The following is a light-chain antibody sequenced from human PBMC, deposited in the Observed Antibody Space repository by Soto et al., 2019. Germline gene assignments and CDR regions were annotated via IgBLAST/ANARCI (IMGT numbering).Light chain of an antibody. CDR2: GAS. J-gene: IGKJ1*01. Sequence: EIVMTQSPVTLSVSPGERATLSCRASQSVSSTLAWYQQKPGQPPRLLIYGASTRATGIPARFSGSGSGTEFTLTISSLQSEDFAVYYCQQYNNWPRTFGQGTKVEIK. V-gene: IGKV3-15*01. CDR3: QQYNNWPRT. CDR1: QSVSST.